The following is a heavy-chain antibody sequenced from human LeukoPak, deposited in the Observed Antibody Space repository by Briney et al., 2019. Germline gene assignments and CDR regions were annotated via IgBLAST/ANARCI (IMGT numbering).Heavy chain of an antibody. V-gene: IGHV4-39*07. CDR1: GNSVGTKDYY. CDR3: ARGRIGDSITIFGVGIFDY. J-gene: IGHJ4*02. D-gene: IGHD3-3*01. CDR2: IYYTGST. Sequence: SETLSLTCNVSGNSVGTKDYYWGWIRQSPGKGLEWIATIYYTGSTYYNPSLKSRVTISVDTSKNQFSLKLSSVTAADTAVYYCARGRIGDSITIFGVGIFDYWGQGTLVTVSS.